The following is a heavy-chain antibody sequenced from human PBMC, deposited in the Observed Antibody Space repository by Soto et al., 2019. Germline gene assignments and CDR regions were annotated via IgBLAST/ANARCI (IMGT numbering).Heavy chain of an antibody. CDR1: GGSISSGGYS. D-gene: IGHD2-15*01. V-gene: IGHV4-30-2*01. CDR2: IYHSGST. CDR3: ARGPVGGWVYSGGLDY. Sequence: SQTLSLTCAVSGGSISSGGYSWSWIRQPPGKGLEWIGYIYHSGSTYYNPSLKSRVTISVDRSKNQFSLKLSSVTAADTAVYYCARGPVGGWVYSGGLDYWGQGTLVTVSS. J-gene: IGHJ4*02.